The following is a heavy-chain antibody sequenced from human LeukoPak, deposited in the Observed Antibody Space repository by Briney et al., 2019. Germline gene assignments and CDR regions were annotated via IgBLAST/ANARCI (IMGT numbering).Heavy chain of an antibody. J-gene: IGHJ4*02. CDR1: GGSFSGYY. D-gene: IGHD3-22*01. Sequence: SETLSLTCAIYGGSFSGYYWSWIRQHPGKGLEWIGYFYYSGSTYYNPSLKSRVTISVDTSKNQFSLKLSSVTAADTAVYYCARDRGYDSSGYPGYYFDYWGQGTLVTVSS. V-gene: IGHV4-31*11. CDR3: ARDRGYDSSGYPGYYFDY. CDR2: FYYSGST.